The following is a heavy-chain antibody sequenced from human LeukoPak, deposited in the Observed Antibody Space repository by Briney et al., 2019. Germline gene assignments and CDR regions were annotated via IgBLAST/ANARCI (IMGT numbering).Heavy chain of an antibody. V-gene: IGHV1-69*02. CDR2: IIPILGIA. CDR3: ARGNTIFGVVSRLNYIDV. J-gene: IGHJ6*03. D-gene: IGHD3-3*01. Sequence: SVKVSCKASGGTFSSYTISWVRQAPGQGLEWMGRIIPILGIANYAQKFQGRVTITADKSTSTAYMELSSLRSEDTAVYYCARGNTIFGVVSRLNYIDVWGKGTTVTVSS. CDR1: GGTFSSYT.